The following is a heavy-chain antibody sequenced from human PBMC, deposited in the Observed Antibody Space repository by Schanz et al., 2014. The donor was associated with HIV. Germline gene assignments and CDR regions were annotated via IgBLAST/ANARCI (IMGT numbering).Heavy chain of an antibody. J-gene: IGHJ6*02. Sequence: EVQLVESGGGLVQPGKSLRLSCAASGFSFDDYAMHWVRQAPGKGLEWVSGISWNSGSIGYADSVKGRFTISRDNSKNTLCLQMRSLRADDTAFYYCARDSRYPASSYFGLDVWGQGTTVTVSS. CDR3: ARDSRYPASSYFGLDV. D-gene: IGHD1-20*01. V-gene: IGHV3-9*01. CDR2: ISWNSGSI. CDR1: GFSFDDYA.